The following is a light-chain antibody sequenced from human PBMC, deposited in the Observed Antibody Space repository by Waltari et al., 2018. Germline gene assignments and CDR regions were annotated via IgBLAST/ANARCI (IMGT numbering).Light chain of an antibody. CDR1: TGDIGPYNS. V-gene: IGLV2-8*01. Sequence: QSALTQPPSASGSPGQSVTISSTRTTGDIGPYNSVNWSRQHPGKFPKLMIYDVNRRPSGVPDRFSGSKSGNTASLTVSGLQPEDEAVYYCNSFAGSDTVVFGGGTTLTVL. J-gene: IGLJ2*01. CDR3: NSFAGSDTVV. CDR2: DVN.